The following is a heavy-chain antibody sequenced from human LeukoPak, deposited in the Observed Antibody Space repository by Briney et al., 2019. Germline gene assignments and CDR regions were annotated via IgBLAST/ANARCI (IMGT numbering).Heavy chain of an antibody. Sequence: HGASVKVSCKASGYTFSNYGLNWVRQVPGQGLEWMGRIAAYSGNTNYAQKLQGRVTMTTDTSTSTAYMELRSLRSDDTAVYYCATSAFSHSSSWYDYWGQGTLVTVSS. CDR3: ATSAFSHSSSWYDY. CDR1: GYTFSNYG. D-gene: IGHD6-13*01. CDR2: IAAYSGNT. V-gene: IGHV1-18*01. J-gene: IGHJ4*02.